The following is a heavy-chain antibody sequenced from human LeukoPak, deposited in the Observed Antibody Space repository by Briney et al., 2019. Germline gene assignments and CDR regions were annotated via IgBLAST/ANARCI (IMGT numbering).Heavy chain of an antibody. CDR2: MNPNSGNT. CDR1: GYTFTSYD. V-gene: IGHV1-8*01. D-gene: IGHD6-19*01. J-gene: IGHJ4*02. Sequence: AASVKVSCKASGYTFTSYDINWVRQATGQGPEWMGWMNPNSGNTGYAQKFQGRVTMTRNTSISTAYMELSSLRSEDTAVYYCARLRYSSGCALLYWGQGTLVTVSS. CDR3: ARLRYSSGCALLY.